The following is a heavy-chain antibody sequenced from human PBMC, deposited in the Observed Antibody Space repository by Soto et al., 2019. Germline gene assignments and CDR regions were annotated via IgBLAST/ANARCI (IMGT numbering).Heavy chain of an antibody. CDR3: ARDTQTTAX. Sequence: GGSLRLSCAASGFTVSSNYMSWVRQAPGKGLEWVSFIYSGGSTYYADSVKGRFTISRENSKNKLYLQMNSLRAEDTAVYYCARDTQTTAXWGQGTLVTVSX. J-gene: IGHJ5*02. CDR1: GFTVSSNY. V-gene: IGHV3-53*01. CDR2: IYSGGST.